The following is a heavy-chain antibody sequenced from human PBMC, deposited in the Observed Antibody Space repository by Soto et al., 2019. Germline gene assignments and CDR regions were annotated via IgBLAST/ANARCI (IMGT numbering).Heavy chain of an antibody. CDR1: GYTFTSYA. D-gene: IGHD3-3*01. CDR2: IIPIFGTA. V-gene: IGHV1-69*13. Sequence: SVKVSCKASGYTFTSYAISWVRQAPGQGLEWMGGIIPIFGTANYAQKFQGRVTITADESTSTAYMELSSLRSEDTAVYYCASPYDFWSGYYSFDYWGQGTLVTVSS. CDR3: ASPYDFWSGYYSFDY. J-gene: IGHJ4*02.